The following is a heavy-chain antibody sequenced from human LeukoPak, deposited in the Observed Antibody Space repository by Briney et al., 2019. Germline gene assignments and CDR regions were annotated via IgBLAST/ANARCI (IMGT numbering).Heavy chain of an antibody. V-gene: IGHV3-30*19. J-gene: IGHJ4*02. D-gene: IGHD2-8*01. CDR3: ARGYCATTNCPPHAI. CDR2: VSFDGSRE. Sequence: EGSLRLSCAASGFTFSSYGMHWVRQAPGKGLEWVAVVSFDGSREYLADSVKHRFTISRDNSKNTLYLQMNSLTVEDTAFYYCARGYCATTNCPPHAIWGQGTLVTVSS. CDR1: GFTFSSYG.